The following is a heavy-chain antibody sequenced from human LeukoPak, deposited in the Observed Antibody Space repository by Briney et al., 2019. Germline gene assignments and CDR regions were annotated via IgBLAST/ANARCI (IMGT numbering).Heavy chain of an antibody. CDR1: GFTFSSYE. Sequence: TGGSLRLSCAASGFTFSSYEMNWVRQAPGKGLEWVSYISSSGSTIYYADSVKGRFTISRDNAKNSLYLQMNSLRAEDTAVYYCAREGGGGDGYNSNFDYWGQGTLVKVSS. V-gene: IGHV3-48*03. D-gene: IGHD5-24*01. J-gene: IGHJ4*02. CDR2: ISSSGSTI. CDR3: AREGGGGDGYNSNFDY.